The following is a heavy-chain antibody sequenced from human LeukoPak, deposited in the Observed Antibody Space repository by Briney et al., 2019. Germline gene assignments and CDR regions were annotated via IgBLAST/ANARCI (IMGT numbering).Heavy chain of an antibody. V-gene: IGHV1-69*04. CDR3: ARDRIEAYYYYYYGMDV. CDR2: IIPILGIA. CDR1: GGAFSSYA. Sequence: ASVKVSSTASGGAFSSYAISWVRRAPGQGLGWRGRIIPILGIANYAQKFQGRVTITADKSTSTAYMELSSLRSADTAVYYRARDRIEAYYYYYYGMDVWGQGTTVTVSS. J-gene: IGHJ6*01.